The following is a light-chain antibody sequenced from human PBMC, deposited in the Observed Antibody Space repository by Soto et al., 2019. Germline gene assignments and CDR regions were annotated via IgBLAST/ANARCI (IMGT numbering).Light chain of an antibody. CDR2: DAS. Sequence: EIVLTQSTGTLSLSPGERATLSCRTSQNINKYLAWYQQKPGQAPRLLIYDASNRATGIPARFSGSGSGTDFTLTISSLEPEDFAVYYCQQRSNWPITFGQGTLLEIK. J-gene: IGKJ5*01. V-gene: IGKV3-11*01. CDR1: QNINKY. CDR3: QQRSNWPIT.